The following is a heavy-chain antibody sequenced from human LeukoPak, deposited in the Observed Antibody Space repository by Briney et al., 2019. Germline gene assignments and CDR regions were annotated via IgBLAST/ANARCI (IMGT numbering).Heavy chain of an antibody. V-gene: IGHV4-4*02. CDR2: IHDTGST. D-gene: IGHD3-9*01. J-gene: IGHJ4*02. Sequence: PSGTLSLTCTVSGGSISRSNWWSWVRRPPGKGLEWIGEIHDTGSTNYNPPLKSRVTMSLDKSKNQFSLNLNSVTAADTAVYYCATYYDILSGYTFDYWGQGTLVAVSS. CDR1: GGSISRSNW. CDR3: ATYYDILSGYTFDY.